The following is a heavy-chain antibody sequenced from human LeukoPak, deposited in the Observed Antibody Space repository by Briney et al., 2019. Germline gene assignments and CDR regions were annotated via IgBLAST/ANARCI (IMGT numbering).Heavy chain of an antibody. CDR1: GFTFSSYA. Sequence: GGSLRLSCAASGFTFSSYAMSWVRQAPGKGLEWVSAISGSGGSTYYADSVKGRFTISRDNSKNTLYLQMNGLRAEDTAVYYCAKGETYYYDSSGFASDYWGQGTLVTVSS. V-gene: IGHV3-23*01. CDR2: ISGSGGST. J-gene: IGHJ4*02. D-gene: IGHD3-22*01. CDR3: AKGETYYYDSSGFASDY.